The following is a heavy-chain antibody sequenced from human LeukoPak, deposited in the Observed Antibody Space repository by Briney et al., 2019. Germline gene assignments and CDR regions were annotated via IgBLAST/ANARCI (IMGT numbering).Heavy chain of an antibody. CDR1: GGSVSSYY. J-gene: IGHJ4*02. CDR3: ASLGGYYDFWSGYRDY. D-gene: IGHD3-3*01. CDR2: IYHSGST. Sequence: SETLSLTCTVSGGSVSSYYWSWIRQPPGKGLEWIGYIYHSGSTNHSPSLKSRVTTSVDTSKNQFSLELSSVTAADTAVYFCASLGGYYDFWSGYRDYWGQGILVTVSS. V-gene: IGHV4-59*02.